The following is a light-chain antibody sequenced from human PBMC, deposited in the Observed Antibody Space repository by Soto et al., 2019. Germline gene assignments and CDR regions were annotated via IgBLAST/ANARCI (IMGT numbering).Light chain of an antibody. Sequence: DIQMTQSPSTLSASVGDRVTITCRASQSISIWLAWYQQKAGKAPELLIYDASSLESGVPSRFSGSGSGTEFTLTISSLQPDDFGTYYCQQYNSYSPWTFGQGTKVEIK. V-gene: IGKV1-5*01. CDR1: QSISIW. CDR2: DAS. CDR3: QQYNSYSPWT. J-gene: IGKJ1*01.